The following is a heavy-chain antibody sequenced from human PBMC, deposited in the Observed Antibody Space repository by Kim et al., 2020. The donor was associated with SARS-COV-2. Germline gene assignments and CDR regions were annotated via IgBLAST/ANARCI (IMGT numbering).Heavy chain of an antibody. CDR3: ARDTTKWSFDY. J-gene: IGHJ4*02. CDR2: LTPIDGAT. Sequence: ASVKVSCKASGYTFTNYKMHWVRQAPGQGLEWMGILTPIDGATTYAQKFQGRVTLTRDTSTSTVYMELSSLGSGDTAVYYCARDTTKWSFDYWGQGTLVTGAS. V-gene: IGHV1-46*01. CDR1: GYTFTNYK. D-gene: IGHD1-26*01.